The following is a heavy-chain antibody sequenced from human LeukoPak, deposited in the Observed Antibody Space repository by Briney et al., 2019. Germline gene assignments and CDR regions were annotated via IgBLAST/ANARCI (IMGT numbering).Heavy chain of an antibody. V-gene: IGHV4-34*01. CDR1: GGSFSGYY. D-gene: IGHD2-2*02. CDR3: ARGYCTSSSCYNDY. CDR2: INHSGST. Sequence: PSETLSLTCAVYGGSFSGYYWSWIRQPPGKGLEWIGEINHSGSTNYNPSLKSRVTISVDTSKNQFSLKLSSVTAADTAVYSCARGYCTSSSCYNDYWGQGTLVTVSS. J-gene: IGHJ4*02.